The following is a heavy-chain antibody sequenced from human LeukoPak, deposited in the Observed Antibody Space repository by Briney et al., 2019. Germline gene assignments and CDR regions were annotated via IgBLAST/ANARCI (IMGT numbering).Heavy chain of an antibody. CDR3: ARHLFVGAEDAFDI. Sequence: PSQTLSLTCTVSGGSISSGSYYWSCIRQPAGKGLEWIGRIYTSGSTNYNPSLKSRVTISVDTSKNQFSLKLSSVTAADTAVYYCARHLFVGAEDAFDIWGQGTMVTVSS. D-gene: IGHD3-16*02. CDR2: IYTSGST. CDR1: GGSISSGSYY. J-gene: IGHJ3*02. V-gene: IGHV4-61*02.